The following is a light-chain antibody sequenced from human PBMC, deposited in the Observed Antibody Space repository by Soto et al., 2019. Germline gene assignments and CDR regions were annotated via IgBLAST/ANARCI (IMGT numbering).Light chain of an antibody. CDR1: SSDVGGYNF. V-gene: IGLV2-14*01. J-gene: IGLJ3*02. Sequence: QSALTQPASVSGSPGQSITISCTGTSSDVGGYNFVSWYQHHPGKAPKLMIYEDSNRPSGVSNRFSGPKSGNTASLTISGLQAEDEADYYCSSYINSSTLVFGGGTKLTVL. CDR3: SSYINSSTLV. CDR2: EDS.